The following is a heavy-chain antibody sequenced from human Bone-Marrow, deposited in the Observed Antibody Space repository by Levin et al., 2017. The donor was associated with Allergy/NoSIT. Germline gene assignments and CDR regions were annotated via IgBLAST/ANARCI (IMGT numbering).Heavy chain of an antibody. J-gene: IGHJ4*02. V-gene: IGHV3-33*01. CDR2: IWYDGSNK. CDR1: GFTFSSFA. Sequence: LSLTCAASGFTFSSFAMHWVRQAPGKGLEWVADIWYDGSNKHYADSVEGRFTVSKDNSKNTLFLHMSGLRAEDTAVYYCARAWLQLWNLDYWGQGTLVTVSS. D-gene: IGHD5-24*01. CDR3: ARAWLQLWNLDY.